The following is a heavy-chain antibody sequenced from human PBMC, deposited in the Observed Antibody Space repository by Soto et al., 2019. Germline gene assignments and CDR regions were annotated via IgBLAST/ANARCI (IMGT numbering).Heavy chain of an antibody. J-gene: IGHJ4*02. D-gene: IGHD1-26*01. CDR1: GFIFSSYG. CDR2: ASYDGSHD. V-gene: IGHV3-30*03. Sequence: QVQLVESGGGVVQPGRSLRLSCEASGFIFSSYGMHWVRQAPGKGLEWVAAASYDGSHDYYAASVEGRFTIFRANSKNVLFLQMNSLRAEDTAVYYCVTDGPMVGITDFDYWGQGTVVTVSS. CDR3: VTDGPMVGITDFDY.